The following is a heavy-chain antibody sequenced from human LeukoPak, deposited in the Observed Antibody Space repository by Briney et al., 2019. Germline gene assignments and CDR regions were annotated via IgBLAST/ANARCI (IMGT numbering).Heavy chain of an antibody. J-gene: IGHJ4*02. CDR3: AGDAEMALRRFDY. D-gene: IGHD5-24*01. CDR1: GGSFSGYY. CDR2: INHSGST. V-gene: IGHV4-34*01. Sequence: SETLSLTCAVYGGSFSGYYWSWIRQPPGKGLEWIGEINHSGSTNYNPSLKSRVTISVDTSKNQFSLKLSSVTAADTAVYYCAGDAEMALRRFDYWGQGTLVTVSS.